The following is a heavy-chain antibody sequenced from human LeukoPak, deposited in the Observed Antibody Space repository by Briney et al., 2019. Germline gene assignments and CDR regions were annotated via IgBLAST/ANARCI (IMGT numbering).Heavy chain of an antibody. V-gene: IGHV3-30*04. CDR2: ISYDGSNK. D-gene: IGHD6-19*01. Sequence: GGSLRLSCAASGFTFSSYAMHWVRQAPGKGLEWVAVISYDGSNKYYADSVKGRFTISRDNSKNTLYLQMNSLRAEDTAVYYCARPKRWLVRSLFDYWGQGTLVTVSS. CDR3: ARPKRWLVRSLFDY. CDR1: GFTFSSYA. J-gene: IGHJ4*02.